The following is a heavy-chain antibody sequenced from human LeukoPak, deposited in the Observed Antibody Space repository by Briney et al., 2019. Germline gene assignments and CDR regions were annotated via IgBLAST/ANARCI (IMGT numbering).Heavy chain of an antibody. J-gene: IGHJ4*02. CDR1: GYTFTSYG. Sequence: ASVKVSCKPSGYTFTSYGISWVRQAPGQGREWVGWIIAYNGNTNYAQKLQGRVTMTTDPSTSTAYMELRSLRSEDTAVYYCARAYYYGSGSYWVDYWGQGTLVTVSS. CDR2: IIAYNGNT. CDR3: ARAYYYGSGSYWVDY. V-gene: IGHV1-18*01. D-gene: IGHD3-10*01.